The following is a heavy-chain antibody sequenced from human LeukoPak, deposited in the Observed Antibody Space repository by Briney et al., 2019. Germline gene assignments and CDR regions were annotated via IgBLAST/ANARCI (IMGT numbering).Heavy chain of an antibody. V-gene: IGHV7-4-1*02. CDR1: GCIFNSQG. J-gene: IGHJ3*01. CDR2: INTDSGNP. CDR3: AREILRFDF. Sequence: GASVKVSCKASGCIFNSQGMNWVRQAPGQGLEWMGWINTDSGNPTYAQGFTGRFVFSLDSSVSTAYLQINNLMPEDTAKYFCAREILRFDFWGQGTTVTVSS.